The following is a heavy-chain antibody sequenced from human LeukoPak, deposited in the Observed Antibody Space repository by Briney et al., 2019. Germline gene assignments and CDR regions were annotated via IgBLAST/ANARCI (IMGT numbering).Heavy chain of an antibody. Sequence: PGGSLRLSCAASGFTFSSYGMHWVRQAPGKGLEWVAVISYDGSNKYYADSVKGRFTISRDNSKSTLYLQMNSLRAEDTAVYYCAKNDYGGNSVSQYDYWGQGTLVTVSS. CDR1: GFTFSSYG. J-gene: IGHJ4*02. CDR3: AKNDYGGNSVSQYDY. D-gene: IGHD4-23*01. CDR2: ISYDGSNK. V-gene: IGHV3-30*18.